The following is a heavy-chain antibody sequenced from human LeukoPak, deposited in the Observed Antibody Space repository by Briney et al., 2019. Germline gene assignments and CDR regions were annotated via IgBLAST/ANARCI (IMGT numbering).Heavy chain of an antibody. D-gene: IGHD2-15*01. J-gene: IGHJ1*01. CDR1: GGTFSSYA. CDR3: ARGPVVAATSEYFQH. Sequence: SVKVSCKASGGTFSSYAISWVRQAPGQGLEWMGGIIPIFGTANYAQKFQGRVTITTDKSTSTAYMELSSLRSEDTAVYYCARGPVVAATSEYFQHWGQGTLVTVSS. V-gene: IGHV1-69*05. CDR2: IIPIFGTA.